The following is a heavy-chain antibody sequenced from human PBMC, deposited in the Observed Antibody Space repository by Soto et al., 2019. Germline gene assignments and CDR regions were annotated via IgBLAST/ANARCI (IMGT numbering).Heavy chain of an antibody. V-gene: IGHV1-3*01. CDR2: INAGNGNT. CDR3: ASPSYGSGNFY. J-gene: IGHJ4*02. Sequence: QVQLVQSGAEVKKPGASVRVSCKASGYTFSTYALHWVRQAPGQRLEWMGWINAGNGNTKYSQTFQGGVTFTRDTSASTAYMELSSLRSEDTAVFYCASPSYGSGNFYWGQGTLVTVSS. CDR1: GYTFSTYA. D-gene: IGHD3-10*01.